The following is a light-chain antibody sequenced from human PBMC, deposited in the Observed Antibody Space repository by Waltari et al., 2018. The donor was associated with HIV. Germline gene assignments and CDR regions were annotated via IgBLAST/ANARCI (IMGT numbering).Light chain of an antibody. CDR2: DAS. Sequence: DIQMTQSPISLSASVGERIIIACQASQDISNYLNWYQKKPGMAPKVLISDASILETGVPSRFTGSGSGTHFTLVINDLQPRDSATYCWQQYEDLPLTFGGGTKVEIK. CDR1: QDISNY. V-gene: IGKV1-33*01. J-gene: IGKJ4*01. CDR3: QQYEDLPLT.